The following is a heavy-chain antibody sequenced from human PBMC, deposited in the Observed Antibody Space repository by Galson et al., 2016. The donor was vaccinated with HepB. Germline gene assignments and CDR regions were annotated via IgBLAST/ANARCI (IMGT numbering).Heavy chain of an antibody. D-gene: IGHD5-24*01. CDR1: GGTFSNYA. CDR2: AIPLLGTS. J-gene: IGHJ4*02. Sequence: SVKVSCKASGGTFSNYAFSWVRQAPGQGLEWVGGAIPLLGTSNYAEKLKGRVSVTADKSTMTAYMELNTLTSEDTAVYYCATVRFDGFWGGIYWGQGTLVIVSS. CDR3: ATVRFDGFWGGIY. V-gene: IGHV1-69*10.